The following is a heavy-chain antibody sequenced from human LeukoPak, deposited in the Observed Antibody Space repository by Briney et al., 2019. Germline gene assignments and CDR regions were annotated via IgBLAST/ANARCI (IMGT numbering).Heavy chain of an antibody. V-gene: IGHV3-9*01. CDR3: AKDPEGAPTTARSDS. Sequence: GGSLRLSCAASGFTFGSYSMHWVRQAPGKGPEWVAGISWDSGGICYVDSVKGRFTISRDNAKNSLYLQMNSLRAEDTAVYYCAKDPEGAPTTARSDSSGQGTLVTASS. CDR2: ISWDSGGI. J-gene: IGHJ4*02. CDR1: GFTFGSYS. D-gene: IGHD1-1*01.